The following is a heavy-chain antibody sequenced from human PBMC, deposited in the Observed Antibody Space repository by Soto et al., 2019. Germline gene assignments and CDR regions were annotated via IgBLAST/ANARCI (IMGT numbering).Heavy chain of an antibody. Sequence: EVQLLESGGGRVQPGESLTLSCAGSGITFSKYGMSWVRQAPGKGLELFSIISNSDFGTTYADAVKGRFTISRDDSKNSLYLQMDSLRVEDSAVYYCAASSIYCSSASCYPTAHDFCGQGTLVSVSS. J-gene: IGHJ4*02. CDR2: ISNSDFGT. CDR1: GITFSKYG. CDR3: AASSIYCSSASCYPTAHDF. D-gene: IGHD2-2*01. V-gene: IGHV3-23*01.